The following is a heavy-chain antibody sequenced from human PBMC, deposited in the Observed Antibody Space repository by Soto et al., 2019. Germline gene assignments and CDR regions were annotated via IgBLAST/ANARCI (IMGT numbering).Heavy chain of an antibody. CDR2: INSDGSST. CDR1: GFTFSSYW. V-gene: IGHV3-74*03. J-gene: IGHJ4*02. D-gene: IGHD2-2*01. CDR3: ARVETCSSTSCYSVFDY. Sequence: GGSLRLSCAASGFTFSSYWMHWVRQARGKGLVWVSRINSDGSSTTYADSVKGRFTISRDNAKNTLYLQMNSLRAEDTAVYYCARVETCSSTSCYSVFDYWGLGTLVTVSS.